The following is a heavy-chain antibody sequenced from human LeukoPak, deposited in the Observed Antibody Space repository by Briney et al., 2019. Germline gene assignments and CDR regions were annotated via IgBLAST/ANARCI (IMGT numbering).Heavy chain of an antibody. CDR2: IKQDGSQM. Sequence: GGSLRLSGAASGFTFSSYWMNWVRQAPGKGLEWVANIKQDGSQMYYVDSVKGRFTISRDNAKNSLYLQMNSLRAEDTAVYYCARKNGLDVWGQGTTVTVSS. J-gene: IGHJ6*02. V-gene: IGHV3-7*01. CDR3: ARKNGLDV. CDR1: GFTFSSYW.